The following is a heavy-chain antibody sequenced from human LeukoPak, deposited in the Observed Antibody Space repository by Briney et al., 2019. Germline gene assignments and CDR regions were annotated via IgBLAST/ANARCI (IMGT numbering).Heavy chain of an antibody. V-gene: IGHV1-69*04. CDR1: GGTFSSYA. CDR3: ARDEIRETGDPHFDY. J-gene: IGHJ4*02. CDR2: IIPILGIA. Sequence: GASVKVSCKASGGTFSSYAISWVRQAPGQGLEWMGRIIPILGIANYAQKFQGRVTITADKSTSTAYMELSSLRSEDTAVYYCARDEIRETGDPHFDYWGQGTLVTVSS. D-gene: IGHD7-27*01.